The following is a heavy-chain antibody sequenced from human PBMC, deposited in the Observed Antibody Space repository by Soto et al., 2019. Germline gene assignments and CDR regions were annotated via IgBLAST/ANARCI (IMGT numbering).Heavy chain of an antibody. Sequence: GGSLRLSCAASGFTFSSYAMHWVRQAPGKGLEWVAVISYDGSNKYYADSVKGRFTISRDNSKNTLYLQMNSLRAEDTAVYYCARECERWLHRHFDYWGQGTLVTVSS. J-gene: IGHJ4*02. CDR1: GFTFSSYA. CDR2: ISYDGSNK. CDR3: ARECERWLHRHFDY. V-gene: IGHV3-30-3*01. D-gene: IGHD5-12*01.